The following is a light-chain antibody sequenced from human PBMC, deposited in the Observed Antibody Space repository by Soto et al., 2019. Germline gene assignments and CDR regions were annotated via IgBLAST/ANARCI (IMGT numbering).Light chain of an antibody. CDR3: QHYDAYSRT. CDR2: TAS. CDR1: QNIDRS. J-gene: IGKJ1*01. Sequence: DIQMTQSPSTLSTSLGDRVTITCRASQNIDRSLAWYQQKPGKAPKLLIYTASNLQDGVPSRFSASGSGTDFTLTISGLQLDDFATYYCQHYDAYSRTFGQGTRVDVK. V-gene: IGKV1-5*03.